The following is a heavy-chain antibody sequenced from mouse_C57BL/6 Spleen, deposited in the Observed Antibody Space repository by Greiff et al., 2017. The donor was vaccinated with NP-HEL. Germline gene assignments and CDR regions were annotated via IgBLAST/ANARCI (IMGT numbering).Heavy chain of an antibody. J-gene: IGHJ2*01. CDR1: GYAFSSYW. CDR2: IYPGDGDT. D-gene: IGHD4-1*01. V-gene: IGHV1-80*01. CDR3: ARRRANWDDYFDY. Sequence: VQLQQSGAELVKPGASVKISCKASGYAFSSYWMNWVKQRPGKGLEWIGQIYPGDGDTNYNGKFKGKATLTADKSSSTAYMQLSSLTSEDSAVYFCARRRANWDDYFDYWGQGTTLTVSS.